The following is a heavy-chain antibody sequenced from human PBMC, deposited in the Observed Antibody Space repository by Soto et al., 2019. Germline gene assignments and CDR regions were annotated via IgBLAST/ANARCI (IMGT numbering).Heavy chain of an antibody. J-gene: IGHJ5*02. V-gene: IGHV4-34*01. CDR2: INHSGST. CDR1: GVSFSGYY. D-gene: IGHD1-1*01. Sequence: SETLSLTCAVYGVSFSGYYWSWIRQPPGKGLEWIGEINHSGSTNYNPSLKSRVTISVDTSKNQFSLKLSSVTAADTAVYYCARGQLERRFSRVGWFDPWGQGTLVTVSS. CDR3: ARGQLERRFSRVGWFDP.